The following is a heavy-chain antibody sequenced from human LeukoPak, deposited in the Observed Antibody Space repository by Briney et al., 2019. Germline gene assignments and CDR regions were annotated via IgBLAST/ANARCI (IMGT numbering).Heavy chain of an antibody. CDR1: GFTFSSFA. J-gene: IGHJ2*01. CDR2: IGVSGTNT. Sequence: GGSLRLSCAASGFTFSSFAMTWVRQAPGKGLEWVSAIGVSGTNTFYADSVKGRFTIARDNSKNTLYLQMNSLRAEDTAVYYCAKDRTVGASYWYFDLWGRGTLVTVSS. CDR3: AKDRTVGASYWYFDL. V-gene: IGHV3-23*01. D-gene: IGHD1-26*01.